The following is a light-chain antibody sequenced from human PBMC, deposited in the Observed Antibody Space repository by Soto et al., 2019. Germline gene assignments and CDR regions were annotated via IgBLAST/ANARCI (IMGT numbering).Light chain of an antibody. Sequence: EIVLTQSPGTLSLSPGERATLSCRASQSVSSSYLAWYQHKPGQAPRLLIYGASSRATGIQDRFSGSGSGTDFTRTISRLEPEDFAVYYCQQYGSLPHTFGQGTKLEIK. CDR2: GAS. CDR1: QSVSSSY. J-gene: IGKJ2*01. V-gene: IGKV3-20*01. CDR3: QQYGSLPHT.